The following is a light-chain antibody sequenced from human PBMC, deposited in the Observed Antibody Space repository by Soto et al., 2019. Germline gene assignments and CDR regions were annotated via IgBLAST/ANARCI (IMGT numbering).Light chain of an antibody. V-gene: IGKV1-39*01. J-gene: IGKJ1*01. CDR3: QHCDSTSLT. Sequence: MKLSPVALSAYVRDRVTITCRASQSISSYFNWYQQKPGKAPILLIYAASSLQSGVPSRFSGSGSGTDFTLTISSLQPDDFATYYCQHCDSTSLTFGQGTNVAIK. CDR1: QSISSY. CDR2: AAS.